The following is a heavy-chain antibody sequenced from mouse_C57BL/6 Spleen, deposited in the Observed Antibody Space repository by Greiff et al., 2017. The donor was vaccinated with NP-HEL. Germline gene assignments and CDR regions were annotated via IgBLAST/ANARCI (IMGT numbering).Heavy chain of an antibody. CDR3: TRLRSTRYYFEG. CDR2: IRNKANNHAK. Sequence: EVQVVESGGGLVQPGGSMKLSCAASGFTFSDSWMDWVRQSPEKGLEWVAEIRNKANNHAKYYAESVKGRFTISRDDSKSSVYLQMNSLKAEDTCIYDCTRLRSTRYYFEGWGQGTTLTVSS. J-gene: IGHJ2*01. CDR1: GFTFSDSW. D-gene: IGHD5-1*01. V-gene: IGHV6-6*01.